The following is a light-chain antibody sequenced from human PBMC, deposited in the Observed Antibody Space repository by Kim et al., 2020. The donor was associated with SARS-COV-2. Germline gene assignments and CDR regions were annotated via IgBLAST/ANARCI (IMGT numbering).Light chain of an antibody. CDR2: RDI. J-gene: IGLJ2*01. Sequence: VALGRTARITCGGNNIGGKSVHWYQQKPGQAPVLVIYRDINRPSGIPERFSGSNSGNTATLTVIKAQAGDEADYYCQVWDSSTSVVFGGGTQLTVL. V-gene: IGLV3-9*01. CDR1: NIGGKS. CDR3: QVWDSSTSVV.